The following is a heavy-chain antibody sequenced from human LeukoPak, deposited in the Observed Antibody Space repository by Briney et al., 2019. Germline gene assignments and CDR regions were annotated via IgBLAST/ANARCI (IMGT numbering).Heavy chain of an antibody. Sequence: GGSLRLSCAASEFTFSSYWMNWARQAPGKGLEWVASINRNGNVNYYVDSVKGRFTISRDNAKNSLYLQMSNLRAEDTAVYFCARGGGLDVWGQGATVTVSS. CDR2: INRNGNVN. CDR1: EFTFSSYW. V-gene: IGHV3-7*03. J-gene: IGHJ6*02. CDR3: ARGGGLDV. D-gene: IGHD3-16*01.